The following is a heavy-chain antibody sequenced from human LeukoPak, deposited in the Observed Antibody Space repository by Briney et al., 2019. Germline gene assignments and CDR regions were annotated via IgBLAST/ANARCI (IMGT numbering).Heavy chain of an antibody. CDR3: ARPLRVTMIRGAAFRASSDFDP. Sequence: ASVKVSCKASGYTFSGYYIHWVRQAPGQGLEWMGWINPNTGGTKYAQKFQDRVTMTRDTSISTAYMELSRLRADDTAVYYCARPLRVTMIRGAAFRASSDFDPWGQGTLVTVSS. CDR2: INPNTGGT. D-gene: IGHD3-10*01. J-gene: IGHJ5*02. CDR1: GYTFSGYY. V-gene: IGHV1-2*02.